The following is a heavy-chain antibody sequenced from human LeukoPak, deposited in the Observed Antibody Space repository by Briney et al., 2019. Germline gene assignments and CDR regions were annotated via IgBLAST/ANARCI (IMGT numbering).Heavy chain of an antibody. CDR2: IRYDGSNK. CDR3: AKLGLTGHYPSDY. CDR1: GFTFSSYG. Sequence: PGGSLRLSCAASGFTFSSYGMHWVRQAPGKGLEWVAFIRYDGSNKYYADSVKGRFTISRDNSKNTLYLQMNSLRAEDTAVCYCAKLGLTGHYPSDYWGQGTLVTVSS. J-gene: IGHJ4*02. V-gene: IGHV3-30*02. D-gene: IGHD3-9*01.